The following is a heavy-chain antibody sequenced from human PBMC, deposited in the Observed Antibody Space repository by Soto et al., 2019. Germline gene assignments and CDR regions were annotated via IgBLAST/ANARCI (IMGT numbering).Heavy chain of an antibody. D-gene: IGHD3-22*01. J-gene: IGHJ4*02. Sequence: QVQLVESGGGVVQPGRSLRLSCAASGFTFSSYAMHWVRQAPGKGLEWVAVISYDGSNKYYADSVKGRFTISRDNSKNTLHLQMSSLSAEDTAVYYCARDISSGYFGGFDSWGQGTLVTVSS. CDR1: GFTFSSYA. V-gene: IGHV3-30-3*01. CDR3: ARDISSGYFGGFDS. CDR2: ISYDGSNK.